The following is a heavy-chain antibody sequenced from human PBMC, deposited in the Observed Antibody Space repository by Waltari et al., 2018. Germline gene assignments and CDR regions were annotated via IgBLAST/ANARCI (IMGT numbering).Heavy chain of an antibody. J-gene: IGHJ4*02. CDR2: IYHTGSS. CDR3: AEEGNTTAGLFDS. D-gene: IGHD6-25*01. CDR1: GHSADNEFY. V-gene: IGHV4-38-2*02. Sequence: QVQLRESGPGLVRSSEPLSLTCTVSGHSADNEFYWAWFRQSPGGGLEWIASIYHTGSSHYNSSLKSRVSISTDMSTKQFFLTLTHLTAADTAVYYCAEEGNTTAGLFDSWGQGTLVTVSS.